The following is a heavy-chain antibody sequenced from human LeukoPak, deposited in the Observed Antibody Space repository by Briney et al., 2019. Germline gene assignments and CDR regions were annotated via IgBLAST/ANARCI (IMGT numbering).Heavy chain of an antibody. CDR3: AKDRRDGYNFPLAFDI. Sequence: HSGGSLRLSCAASGFTFSSYAMTWVRQAPGKGLEWVSAMSGGGGSTYYADSVKGRFTISRDNSKNTLYLQMSGLRAEDTAVYYCAKDRRDGYNFPLAFDIWGQGTMVTVSS. J-gene: IGHJ3*02. D-gene: IGHD5-24*01. V-gene: IGHV3-23*01. CDR2: MSGGGGST. CDR1: GFTFSSYA.